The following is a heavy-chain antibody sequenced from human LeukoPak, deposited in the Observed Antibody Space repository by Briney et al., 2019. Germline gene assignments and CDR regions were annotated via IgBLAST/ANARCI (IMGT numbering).Heavy chain of an antibody. Sequence: ASVKVSCKASGYTFTSYYMHWVRQAPGQGLEWMGIINPSGGSTSYAQKFQGRVTMTRDMSTSTVYMELSSLRSEDTAVYYCAREARDIVVVPAAIWVNWFDPWGQGTLVTVSS. V-gene: IGHV1-46*01. CDR3: AREARDIVVVPAAIWVNWFDP. J-gene: IGHJ5*02. D-gene: IGHD2-2*01. CDR1: GYTFTSYY. CDR2: INPSGGST.